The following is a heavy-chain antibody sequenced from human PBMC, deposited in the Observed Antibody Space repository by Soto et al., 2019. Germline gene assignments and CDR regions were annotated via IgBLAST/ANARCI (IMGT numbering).Heavy chain of an antibody. CDR2: LSYDGSLR. CDR3: AKVASERGVFGAWHY. Sequence: QVQLVESGGGVVQPGRSLRLSCAASGFTFSTYGMHWVRRAPGKGLEWLALLSYDGSLRYYADSVKGRFTISRDNSRSTLFLQMNGLSPEDTAVYYYAKVASERGVFGAWHYWGQGTLVTVSS. J-gene: IGHJ4*02. V-gene: IGHV3-30*18. D-gene: IGHD1-1*01. CDR1: GFTFSTYG.